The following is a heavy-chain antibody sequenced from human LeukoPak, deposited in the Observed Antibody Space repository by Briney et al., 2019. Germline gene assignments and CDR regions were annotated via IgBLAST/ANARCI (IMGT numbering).Heavy chain of an antibody. D-gene: IGHD5-18*01. V-gene: IGHV3-23*01. CDR1: GFTFSSFA. J-gene: IGHJ4*02. Sequence: GGPLRLSCAASGFTFSSFAMSWVRHAPGKGLEWVSAISGSGGSTYYADSVKGRLTISRDNPKHTLYLQMNTQRPEHTGVYLCAITWDTAMAGYWGQGTLVTVSS. CDR2: ISGSGGST. CDR3: AITWDTAMAGY.